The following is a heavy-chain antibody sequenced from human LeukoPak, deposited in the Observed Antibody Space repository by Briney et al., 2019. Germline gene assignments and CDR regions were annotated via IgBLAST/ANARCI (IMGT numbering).Heavy chain of an antibody. Sequence: GGSLRLSCAASGFTFSTYEMNWVRQAPGKGLEWVSYISSSGSTIYYADSVKGRFTISRDNAKNSLYLQMNSLRAEDTAVYYCARVEASAFDIWGQGTMVTVSS. V-gene: IGHV3-48*03. CDR3: ARVEASAFDI. CDR1: GFTFSTYE. CDR2: ISSSGSTI. J-gene: IGHJ3*02.